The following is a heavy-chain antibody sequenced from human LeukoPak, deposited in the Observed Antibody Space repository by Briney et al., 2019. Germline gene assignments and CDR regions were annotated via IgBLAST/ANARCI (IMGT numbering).Heavy chain of an antibody. J-gene: IGHJ5*02. V-gene: IGHV4-59*01. D-gene: IGHD2-2*02. Sequence: SETLSLTCSVSGGSISSYYWSWIRQPPGKGLEWIGYISYSGSTNYNPSLKSRVTIAVDTTKNRFYLKLSSVTAADTAVYYCAREFYTALRSWGQGTLVTVSS. CDR2: ISYSGST. CDR3: AREFYTALRS. CDR1: GGSISSYY.